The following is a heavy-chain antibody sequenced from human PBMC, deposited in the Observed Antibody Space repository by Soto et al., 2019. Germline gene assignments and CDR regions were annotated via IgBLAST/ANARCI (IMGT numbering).Heavy chain of an antibody. Sequence: EVQLVESGGGLVKPGGSLRLSCAASGFTFSSYSMNWVRQAPGKGLEWVSSISSSSSYINYADSVKGRFTISRDNAKYSLYLQMNSLRAEDTAVYYCARDPASDYYGSVSYGVHFDYWGQGTLVTVSS. D-gene: IGHD3-10*01. CDR2: ISSSSSYI. CDR1: GFTFSSYS. J-gene: IGHJ4*02. V-gene: IGHV3-21*01. CDR3: ARDPASDYYGSVSYGVHFDY.